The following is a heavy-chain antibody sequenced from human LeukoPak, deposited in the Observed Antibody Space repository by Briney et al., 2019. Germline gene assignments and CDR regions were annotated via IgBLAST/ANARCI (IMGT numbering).Heavy chain of an antibody. Sequence: PPETLSLTCADSGGSLSSYYWSWVPEPPGEGLEWIGYIYYSGGTSYNPSLKSQVTISVDTSKNQFSLKLSSVTAADTAVYYCARDYYDSSGYSRFDPWGQGTLVTVSS. D-gene: IGHD3-22*01. CDR1: GGSLSSYY. J-gene: IGHJ5*02. CDR3: ARDYYDSSGYSRFDP. CDR2: IYYSGGT. V-gene: IGHV4-59*01.